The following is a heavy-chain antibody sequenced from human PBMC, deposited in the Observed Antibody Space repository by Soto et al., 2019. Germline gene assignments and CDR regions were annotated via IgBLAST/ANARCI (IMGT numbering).Heavy chain of an antibody. CDR3: ARDQRRGGYSYGRTYYYYGMDV. D-gene: IGHD5-18*01. V-gene: IGHV3-21*01. Sequence: GWSLRLSCAASVFTFSSYSMNWVRQAPGKGLEWVSSISSSSSYIYYADSVKGRFTISRDNAKNSLYLQMNSLRAEDTAVYYCARDQRRGGYSYGRTYYYYGMDVWGQGTTVTVSS. CDR1: VFTFSSYS. CDR2: ISSSSSYI. J-gene: IGHJ6*02.